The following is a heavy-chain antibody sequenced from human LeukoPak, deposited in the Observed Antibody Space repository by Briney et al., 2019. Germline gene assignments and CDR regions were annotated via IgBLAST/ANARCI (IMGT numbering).Heavy chain of an antibody. CDR3: ARDPYYDFWSDYGAEAFDI. CDR2: ISSSSSYI. CDR1: GFTFSSYS. V-gene: IGHV3-21*01. J-gene: IGHJ3*02. D-gene: IGHD3-3*01. Sequence: GGSLRLSCAASGFTFSSYSMNWVRQAPGKGLEWVSSISSSSSYIYYADSVKGRFTISRDNAKNSLYLQMNSLRAEDTAVYYCARDPYYDFWSDYGAEAFDIWGQGTMVTVSS.